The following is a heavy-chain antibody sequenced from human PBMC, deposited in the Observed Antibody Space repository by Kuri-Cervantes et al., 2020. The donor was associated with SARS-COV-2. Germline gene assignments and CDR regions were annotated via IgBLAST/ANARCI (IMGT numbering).Heavy chain of an antibody. Sequence: SETLSLTCTVSGGSISSSSYYWGWIRQPPGKGLEWIGSIYYSGSTYCNPSLKSRVTISVDTSKNQFSLKLSSVTAADTAVYYCASAQGPYYYDSSGYYRFDYWGQGTLVTVSS. V-gene: IGHV4-39*01. J-gene: IGHJ4*02. CDR1: GGSISSSSYY. CDR2: IYYSGST. CDR3: ASAQGPYYYDSSGYYRFDY. D-gene: IGHD3-22*01.